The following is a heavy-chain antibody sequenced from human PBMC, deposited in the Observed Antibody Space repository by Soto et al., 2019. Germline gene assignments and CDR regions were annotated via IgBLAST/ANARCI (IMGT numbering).Heavy chain of an antibody. Sequence: DSVKVSCKASGYTFTGYYMHWVRQAPGQGLEWMGWINPNSGGTNYAQKFQGRVTMTRDTSISTAYMELSRLRSDDTAVYYCARELIAAAGTDAFDIWGQGTMVTVSS. J-gene: IGHJ3*02. CDR1: GYTFTGYY. D-gene: IGHD6-13*01. CDR2: INPNSGGT. CDR3: ARELIAAAGTDAFDI. V-gene: IGHV1-2*02.